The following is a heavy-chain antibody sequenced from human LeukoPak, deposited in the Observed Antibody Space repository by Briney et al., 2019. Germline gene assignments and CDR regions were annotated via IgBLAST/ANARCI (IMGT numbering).Heavy chain of an antibody. CDR2: IDWDDDK. V-gene: IGHV2-70*11. CDR1: GFSLSTSGMC. J-gene: IGHJ5*02. D-gene: IGHD6-13*01. Sequence: SGPALVKPTQTLTLTCSFSGFSLSTSGMCVSWIRQPPGKALEWLARIDWDDDKYYSTSLKTRLTISKDTSKNQEVLTMTNMDPVDTATYYCARTHPYSSSWYPWFNPWGQGTLVTVSS. CDR3: ARTHPYSSSWYPWFNP.